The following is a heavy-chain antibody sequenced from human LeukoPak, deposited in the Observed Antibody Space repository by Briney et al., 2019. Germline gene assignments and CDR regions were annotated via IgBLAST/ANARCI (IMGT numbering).Heavy chain of an antibody. J-gene: IGHJ5*02. D-gene: IGHD1-26*01. V-gene: IGHV4-4*02. CDR3: ASNLSGSYYNWFDP. Sequence: SETLSLTCAVSGGSVTDYNWWIWVRQPPGKGLEWIGEVSQSGTTKYNPSLQSRVIISVDKSKSQFSLKLNSVTAADTAVYYCASNLSGSYYNWFDPWGQGTLVTVSS. CDR1: GGSVTDYNW. CDR2: VSQSGTT.